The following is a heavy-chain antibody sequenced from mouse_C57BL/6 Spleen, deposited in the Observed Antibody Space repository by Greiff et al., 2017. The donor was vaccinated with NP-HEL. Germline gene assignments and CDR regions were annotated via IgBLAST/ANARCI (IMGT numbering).Heavy chain of an antibody. D-gene: IGHD1-1*01. Sequence: VQLQQPGAELVRPGSSVKLSCKASGYTFTSYWMDWVKQRPGQGLEWIGNIYPSDSETHYNQKFKDKATLTVDKSSSTAYMQLSSLTSEDSAVYYWARGSTVVAPLYSMDYWGQGTSVTVSS. J-gene: IGHJ4*01. CDR3: ARGSTVVAPLYSMDY. V-gene: IGHV1-61*01. CDR2: IYPSDSET. CDR1: GYTFTSYW.